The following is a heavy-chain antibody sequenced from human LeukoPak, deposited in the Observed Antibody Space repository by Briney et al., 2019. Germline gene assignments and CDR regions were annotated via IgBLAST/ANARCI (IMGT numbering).Heavy chain of an antibody. J-gene: IGHJ4*02. CDR3: ASFTNY. CDR2: INSDGSST. CDR1: RFAFSSYW. V-gene: IGHV3-74*01. Sequence: GGSLRLSCAASRFAFSSYWMHWVRQAPGKGLVWVSRINSDGSSTSYADSVKGRFTISRDNAKNSLYLQMNSLRAEDTAIYYCASFTNYWGQGTLVTVSS.